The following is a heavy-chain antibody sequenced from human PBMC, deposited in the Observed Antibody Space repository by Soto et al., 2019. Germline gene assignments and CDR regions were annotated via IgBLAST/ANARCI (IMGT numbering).Heavy chain of an antibody. CDR3: ARWPDGYYYYGMDV. CDR1: GYTFTSYD. J-gene: IGHJ6*02. CDR2: MNPNSGNT. Sequence: GTSVKVSCKDSGYTFTSYDINWVRQATGQGLEWMGWMNPNSGNTGYAQKFQGRVTMTRNTSISTAYMELSSLRSEDTAVYYCARWPDGYYYYGMDVWGQGTTVTVSS. V-gene: IGHV1-8*01.